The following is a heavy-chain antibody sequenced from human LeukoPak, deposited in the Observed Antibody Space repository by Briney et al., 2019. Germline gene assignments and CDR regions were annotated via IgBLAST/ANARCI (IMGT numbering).Heavy chain of an antibody. Sequence: SETLSLTCTVSGGSINNYYWSWIRQPAGKGLEWIGRIYTRGSTNYNPSLKSRVTMSVDTSKNQFSLKLSSVTAADTAVYYCARGRYCSAVICSGGDAFDIWGQGTMVSVSS. CDR2: IYTRGST. CDR1: GGSINNYY. V-gene: IGHV4-4*07. CDR3: ARGRYCSAVICSGGDAFDI. D-gene: IGHD2-15*01. J-gene: IGHJ3*02.